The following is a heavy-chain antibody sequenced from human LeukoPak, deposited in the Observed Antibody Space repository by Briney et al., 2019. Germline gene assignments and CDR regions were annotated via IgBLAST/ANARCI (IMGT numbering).Heavy chain of an antibody. CDR3: ANAPGYSSGRGY. V-gene: IGHV3-23*01. CDR1: GFTFSAYG. D-gene: IGHD6-19*01. J-gene: IGHJ4*02. Sequence: PGGTLRLSCAASGFTFSAYGMSWVRQSPGQGLEWVSLISAGGGITYYADSVKGRFTISRDNSKNTLFLEMNSLRAEDTAVYYCANAPGYSSGRGYWGQGTLVTVSS. CDR2: ISAGGGIT.